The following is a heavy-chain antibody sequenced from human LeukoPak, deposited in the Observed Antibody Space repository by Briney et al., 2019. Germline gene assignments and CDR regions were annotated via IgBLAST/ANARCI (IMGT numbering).Heavy chain of an antibody. J-gene: IGHJ4*02. CDR3: ASSGWYVAFGDYFDY. CDR2: ISSSGSTI. Sequence: GGSLRFSCAASGFTFSSDEMNWVRQAPGKGLEWVSYISSSGSTIYYADSVKGRFTISRDNAKNSLYLQMNSLRAEDTAVYYCASSGWYVAFGDYFDYWGQGTLVTVSS. V-gene: IGHV3-48*03. CDR1: GFTFSSDE. D-gene: IGHD6-19*01.